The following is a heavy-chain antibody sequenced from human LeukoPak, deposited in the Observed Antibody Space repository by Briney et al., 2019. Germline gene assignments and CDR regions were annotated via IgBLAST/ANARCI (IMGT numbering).Heavy chain of an antibody. D-gene: IGHD1-26*01. J-gene: IGHJ4*02. CDR2: IYYSGST. V-gene: IGHV4-59*01. CDR1: GGSISSYY. CDR3: ARWRGSYYFDY. Sequence: SETLSLTCTVSGGSISSYYWRWIRQPPGKGLEWIGYIYYSGSTNYNPSLKSRVTISVDTSKNQFSLKLSSVTAADTAVYYCARWRGSYYFDYWGQGTPVTVSS.